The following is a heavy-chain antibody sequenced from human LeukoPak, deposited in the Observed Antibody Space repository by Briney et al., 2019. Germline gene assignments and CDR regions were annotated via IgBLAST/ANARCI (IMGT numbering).Heavy chain of an antibody. V-gene: IGHV3-23*01. CDR3: VRDWYGIDY. Sequence: PGGSLRLSCAASRFTFSSYGMSWVRQAPGKGLEWVSAISGSGGSTYYADSVRGRFTISRDNAKNTLDLQMNSLRAEDTAVYYCVRDWYGIDYWGQGVLVTVSS. D-gene: IGHD6-13*01. J-gene: IGHJ4*02. CDR1: RFTFSSYG. CDR2: ISGSGGST.